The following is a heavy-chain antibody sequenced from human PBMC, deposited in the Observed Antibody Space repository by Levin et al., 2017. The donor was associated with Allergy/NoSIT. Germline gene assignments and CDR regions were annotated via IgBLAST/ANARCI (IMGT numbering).Heavy chain of an antibody. D-gene: IGHD5-12*01. CDR2: ISGSGGST. CDR1: GFTFSSYA. V-gene: IGHV3-23*01. CDR3: AKDRGYGGYDVVVDY. Sequence: ETLSLTCAASGFTFSSYAMSWVRQAPGKGLEWVSAISGSGGSTYYADSVKGRFTISRDNSKNTLYLQMNSLRAEDTAVYYCAKDRGYGGYDVVVDYWGQGTLVTVSS. J-gene: IGHJ4*02.